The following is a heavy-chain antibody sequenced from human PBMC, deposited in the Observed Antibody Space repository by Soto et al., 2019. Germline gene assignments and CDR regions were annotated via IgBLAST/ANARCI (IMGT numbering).Heavy chain of an antibody. D-gene: IGHD2-21*01. CDR2: IHYSGST. Sequence: QVQLQESGPGLVKPSETLSLTCTVSSGSVNSYYWTWIRQPPGKGLEWIGDIHYSGSTNYNLSLKSRVSISIDTSKNQFSLIVNSVTAADTAVYYCARRVAYTTSLFDPWGQGALFTVSS. V-gene: IGHV4-59*02. J-gene: IGHJ5*01. CDR3: ARRVAYTTSLFDP. CDR1: SGSVNSYY.